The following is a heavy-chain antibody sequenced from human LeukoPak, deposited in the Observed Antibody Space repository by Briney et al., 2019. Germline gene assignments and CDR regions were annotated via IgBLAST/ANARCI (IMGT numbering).Heavy chain of an antibody. CDR2: IYYSGST. CDR3: ARVTTREWFDP. J-gene: IGHJ5*02. Sequence: SETLSLTCTVSGGSISSYYWSWIRQPPGKGLEWIGYIYYSGSTNYNPPLKSRVTISVDTSKNQFSLKLSSVTAADTAVYYCARVTTREWFDPWGQGTLVTVSS. D-gene: IGHD4-11*01. CDR1: GGSISSYY. V-gene: IGHV4-59*01.